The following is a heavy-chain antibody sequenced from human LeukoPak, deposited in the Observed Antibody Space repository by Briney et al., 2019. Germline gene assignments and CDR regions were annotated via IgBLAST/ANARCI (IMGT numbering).Heavy chain of an antibody. CDR1: GYTFTSYG. D-gene: IGHD3-9*01. V-gene: IGHV1-18*01. J-gene: IGHJ4*02. CDR2: ISAYNGNT. CDR3: ARDLDLRYFDWYTPGY. Sequence: ASVKVSCKASGYTFTSYGISWVRQAPGQGLEWMGWISAYNGNTNYAQKLQGRVTMTTDTSTSTAYMELRSLRSDDTAVYYCARDLDLRYFDWYTPGYWGQGTLVTVSS.